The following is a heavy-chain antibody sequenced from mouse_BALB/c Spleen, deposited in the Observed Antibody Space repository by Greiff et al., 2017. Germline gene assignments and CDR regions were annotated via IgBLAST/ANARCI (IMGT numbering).Heavy chain of an antibody. V-gene: IGHV5-12-1*01. CDR1: GFAFSSYD. CDR2: ISSGGGST. Sequence: EVQLQQSGGGLVKPGGSLKLSCAASGFAFSSYDMSWVRQTPEKRLEWVAYISSGGGSTYYPDTVKGRFTISRDNAKNTLYLQMSSLKSEDTAMYYCARGGNYGYFDVWGAGTTVTVSS. CDR3: ARGGNYGYFDV. D-gene: IGHD2-1*01. J-gene: IGHJ1*01.